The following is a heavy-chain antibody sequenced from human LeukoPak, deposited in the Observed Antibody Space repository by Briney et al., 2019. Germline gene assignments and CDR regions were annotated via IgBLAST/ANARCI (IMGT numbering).Heavy chain of an antibody. CDR1: GFTFSNYG. J-gene: IGHJ6*03. CDR2: ISGSGDST. D-gene: IGHD6-19*01. CDR3: ARTVAGFYYYMDA. Sequence: PGGSLRLSCAASGFTFSNYGMSWVRQAPGKGLEWVSSISGSGDSTYYADSVKGRFTISRDNAKNSLYLQMNSLRAEDTAVYYCARTVAGFYYYMDAWGKGTTVTISS. V-gene: IGHV3-23*01.